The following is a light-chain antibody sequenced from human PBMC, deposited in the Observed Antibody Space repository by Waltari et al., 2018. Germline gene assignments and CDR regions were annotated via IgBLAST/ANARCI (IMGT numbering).Light chain of an antibody. CDR1: SSDLDNYYY. Sequence: QSALTQPASVSGSPGQSITISCTAPSSDLDNYYYVSWYQHHPGKAPKLIIYDVNKRPSGVSNRFSGSKSGNTASLTISGLQAEDEADYYCSSYTTSDTWVFGGGTKLTVL. CDR2: DVN. CDR3: SSYTTSDTWV. V-gene: IGLV2-14*03. J-gene: IGLJ3*02.